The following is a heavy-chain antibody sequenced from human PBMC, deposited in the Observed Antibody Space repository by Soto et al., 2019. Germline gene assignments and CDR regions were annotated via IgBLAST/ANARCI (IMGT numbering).Heavy chain of an antibody. Sequence: GGSLRLSCAASGFTFSSYGMHWVRQAPGKGLEWVAVIWYDGSNKYYADSVKGRFTISRDNSKNTLYLQMNSLRAEDTAVYYCARDRRIEALHYYYGMDVWGQGTTVTVSS. CDR2: IWYDGSNK. D-gene: IGHD6-6*01. CDR3: ARDRRIEALHYYYGMDV. CDR1: GFTFSSYG. V-gene: IGHV3-33*01. J-gene: IGHJ6*02.